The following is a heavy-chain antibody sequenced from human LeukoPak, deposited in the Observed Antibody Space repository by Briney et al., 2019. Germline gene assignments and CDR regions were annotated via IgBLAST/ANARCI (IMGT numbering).Heavy chain of an antibody. D-gene: IGHD6-19*01. CDR2: IYSGGST. CDR1: GFTVSSND. Sequence: GGSLRLSCAASGFTVSSNDMSWVRQAPGKGLEWVSVIYSGGSTYYADSVKCRFTISRDNSKNTLYLQMNSLRAEDTAVYYCARDRSGWYFDYWGQGTLVTVSS. V-gene: IGHV3-53*01. J-gene: IGHJ4*02. CDR3: ARDRSGWYFDY.